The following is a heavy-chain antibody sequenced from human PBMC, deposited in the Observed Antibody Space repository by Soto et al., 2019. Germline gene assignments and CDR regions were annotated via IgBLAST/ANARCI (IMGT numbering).Heavy chain of an antibody. CDR1: GGSINSGRSS. Sequence: SEPLSLTCSVSGGSINSGRSSWNWIRQSPGKGLEWIAYIYHSGSTYYNPSLKSRVTISVDRSENQFSLKLTSVTAADTAVYYCVRESTTSGPNWFDTWGPGILVTVSS. CDR2: IYHSGST. J-gene: IGHJ5*02. CDR3: VRESTTSGPNWFDT. D-gene: IGHD1-1*01. V-gene: IGHV4-30-2*06.